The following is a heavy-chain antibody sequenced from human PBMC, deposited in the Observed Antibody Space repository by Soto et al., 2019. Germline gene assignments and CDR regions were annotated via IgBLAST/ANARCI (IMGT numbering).Heavy chain of an antibody. CDR2: IEPDGSEK. CDR1: GFPFSSYW. J-gene: IGHJ4*02. CDR3: AREFYYDSSGYIPH. Sequence: GGSLRLSCAASGFPFSSYWLSWVRQAPGMGLEWVANIEPDGSEKYYVDSVKGRFTISRDNAKNSLFLQMNSLRAEDTAVYYCAREFYYDSSGYIPHWGQGTLVTGSS. V-gene: IGHV3-7*01. D-gene: IGHD3-22*01.